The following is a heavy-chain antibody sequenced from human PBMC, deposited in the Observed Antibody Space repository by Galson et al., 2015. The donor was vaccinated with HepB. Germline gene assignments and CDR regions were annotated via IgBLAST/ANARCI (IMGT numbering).Heavy chain of an antibody. CDR1: GFTFSYYS. Sequence: SLRLSCAASGFTFSYYSMNWVRQAPGKGLEWVSSISSSGTYIYYADSMKGRFAISRDNAKNSLYLQMNSLRAEDTAVYYCARERDGYNSPSDYWGQGTLVTVSS. D-gene: IGHD5-24*01. CDR2: ISSSGTYI. V-gene: IGHV3-21*01. J-gene: IGHJ4*02. CDR3: ARERDGYNSPSDY.